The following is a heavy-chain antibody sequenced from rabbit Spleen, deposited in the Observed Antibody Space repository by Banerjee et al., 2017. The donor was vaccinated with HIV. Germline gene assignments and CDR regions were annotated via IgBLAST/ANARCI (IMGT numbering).Heavy chain of an antibody. V-gene: IGHV1S40*01. CDR3: ARDTGTSFSTYGMDL. J-gene: IGHJ6*01. Sequence: QSLEESGGDVVQPGASLTLTCTASGFDFSAYTFMCWVRQAPGKGLEWIACIDSGSRDFTYYASWAKGRFTISKTSSTTVTLQMTSLTVADTATYFCARDTGTSFSTYGMDLWGPGTLSPS. D-gene: IGHD8-1*01. CDR1: GFDFSAYTF. CDR2: IDSGSRDFT.